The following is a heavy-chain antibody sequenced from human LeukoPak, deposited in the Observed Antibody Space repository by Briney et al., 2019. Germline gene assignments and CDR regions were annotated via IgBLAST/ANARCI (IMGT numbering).Heavy chain of an antibody. CDR1: GYTFTGYY. J-gene: IGHJ4*02. V-gene: IGHV1-2*06. Sequence: GASVKVSCKASGYTFTGYYMHWVRQAPGQGLEWMGRINPNSGGTNYARKFQGRVTMTRDTSISTAYMELSRLRSDDTAVYYCARDKRWLQSTLDYWGQGTLVTVSS. CDR3: ARDKRWLQSTLDY. D-gene: IGHD5-24*01. CDR2: INPNSGGT.